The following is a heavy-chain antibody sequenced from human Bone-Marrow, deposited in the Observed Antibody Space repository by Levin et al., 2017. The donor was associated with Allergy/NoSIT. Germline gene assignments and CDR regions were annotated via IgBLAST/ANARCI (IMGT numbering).Heavy chain of an antibody. CDR3: ARVPAGMSPGGYYSYYMDV. Sequence: ESGPTLVKPTQRLTLTCTFSGFSLSTSGMCVSWIRQPPGKALEWLARIDWDNTKNYNTSLKTRLTISKDTSNDQVVLTVTNMDPADTATYYCARVPAGMSPGGYYSYYMDVWGKGTTVTVS. J-gene: IGHJ6*03. CDR2: IDWDNTK. V-gene: IGHV2-70*11. D-gene: IGHD3-10*01. CDR1: GFSLSTSGMC.